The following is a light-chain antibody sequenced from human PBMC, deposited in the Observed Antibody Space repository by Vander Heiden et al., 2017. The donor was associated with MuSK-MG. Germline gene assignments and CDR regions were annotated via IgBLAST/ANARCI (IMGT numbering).Light chain of an antibody. CDR3: QQPSNWPPLT. CDR1: QSVSSY. V-gene: IGKV3-11*01. J-gene: IGKJ4*01. Sequence: EIVLTQSPATLSLSPGERATLSCRASQSVSSYLAWYQQKPGQAPRLLIYDASNRATGIPARFSGSGYGTDFTLTISSLEPEDFAVYYCQQPSNWPPLTLGGGTKVEIK. CDR2: DAS.